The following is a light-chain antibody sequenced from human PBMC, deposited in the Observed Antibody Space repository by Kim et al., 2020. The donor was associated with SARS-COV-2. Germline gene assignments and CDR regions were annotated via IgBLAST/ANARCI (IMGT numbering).Light chain of an antibody. Sequence: SITIAWTGTSNDFGYYNSVSWYRQLPGEAPRLVIYDVTELASGVSNRFSGSQSGNTGSLTISGLRAEDEADYYCSSHTTSSTYVFGSGTKVTVL. CDR2: DVT. CDR1: SNDFGYYNS. J-gene: IGLJ1*01. V-gene: IGLV2-14*03. CDR3: SSHTTSSTYV.